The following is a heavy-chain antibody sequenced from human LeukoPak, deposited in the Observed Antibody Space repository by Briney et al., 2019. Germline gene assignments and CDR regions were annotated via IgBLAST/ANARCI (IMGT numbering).Heavy chain of an antibody. CDR1: GVSIINFY. CDR3: ASGGTTNNWFVP. D-gene: IGHD4-17*01. Sequence: SETLSLTCSVSGVSIINFYWSWIRQPPGQGLKWIRFRSNSGDTTYNPSLKSRVTISIDTSNNQVSLNLNSVTAADTAVYYCASGGTTNNWFVPWGQGALVTVSS. J-gene: IGHJ5*01. CDR2: RSNSGDT. V-gene: IGHV4-59*01.